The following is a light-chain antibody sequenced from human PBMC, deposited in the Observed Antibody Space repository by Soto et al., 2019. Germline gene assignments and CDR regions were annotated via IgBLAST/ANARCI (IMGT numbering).Light chain of an antibody. CDR2: DTS. Sequence: PSEIATLSCRASQSLSSSLAWYQQKPGQAPRVLIYDTSSRATGIPARFSGSGSGTDFTLTISSLEPEDSAVYYCHQRSNWWTFGQGTKVDIK. CDR3: HQRSNWWT. V-gene: IGKV3-11*01. CDR1: QSLSSS. J-gene: IGKJ1*01.